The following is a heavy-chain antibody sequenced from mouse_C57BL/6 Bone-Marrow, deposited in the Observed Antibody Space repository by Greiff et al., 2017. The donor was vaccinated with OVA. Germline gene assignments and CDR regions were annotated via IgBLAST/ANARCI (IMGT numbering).Heavy chain of an antibody. D-gene: IGHD4-1*01. Sequence: EVQRVESGGGLVQPGGSLKLSCAASGFTFSDYGMAWVRQAPRKGPEWVAFISNLAYSIYYADTVTGRFTISRENAKNTLYLEMSSLRSEDTAMYYCARQAGDWYFDVWGTGTTVTVSS. CDR2: ISNLAYSI. J-gene: IGHJ1*03. V-gene: IGHV5-15*01. CDR3: ARQAGDWYFDV. CDR1: GFTFSDYG.